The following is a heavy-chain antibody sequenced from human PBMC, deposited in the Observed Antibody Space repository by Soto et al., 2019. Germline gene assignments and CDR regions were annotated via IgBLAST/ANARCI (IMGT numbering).Heavy chain of an antibody. CDR1: GFSLSTSGAG. V-gene: IGHV2-5*02. CDR3: AHRQSVYYFDY. CDR2: IYWDDDN. J-gene: IGHJ4*02. D-gene: IGHD3-3*01. Sequence: SGPTLVNPTQTLTLTCTFSGFSLSTSGAGVAWIRQPPGKALEWLALIYWDDDNRYSPSLKSRLTITKDTSKNQVVLTMANMDPVDTATYFCAHRQSVYYFDYWGQGTLVTVSS.